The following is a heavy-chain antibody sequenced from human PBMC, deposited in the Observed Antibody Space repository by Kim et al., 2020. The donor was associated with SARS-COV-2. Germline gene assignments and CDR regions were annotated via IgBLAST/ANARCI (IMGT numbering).Heavy chain of an antibody. J-gene: IGHJ6*02. Sequence: SETLSLTCAVYGGSFSGYYWSWIRQPPGKGLEWIGEINHRGSTNYNPSLKSRVTISVDTSKNQFSLKLSSVTAADTAVYYCARGGYRTRITMVRGVITPRYGMDVWGQGTTVTVSS. CDR1: GGSFSGYY. CDR2: INHRGST. V-gene: IGHV4-34*01. D-gene: IGHD3-10*01. CDR3: ARGGYRTRITMVRGVITPRYGMDV.